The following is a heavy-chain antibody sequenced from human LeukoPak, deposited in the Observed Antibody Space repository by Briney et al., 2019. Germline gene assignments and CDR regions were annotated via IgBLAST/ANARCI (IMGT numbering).Heavy chain of an antibody. D-gene: IGHD3-10*01. Sequence: GGSLRLSCAASGFTFSSHGMSWVRQAPGKGLEWVSTISGSGDNTYYADSVKGRFTISRDNSKNTLYLQMNSRRAEDTAVYYCARVTYGSGTYGAFDYWGQGTLVTVSS. V-gene: IGHV3-23*01. CDR3: ARVTYGSGTYGAFDY. CDR1: GFTFSSHG. J-gene: IGHJ4*02. CDR2: ISGSGDNT.